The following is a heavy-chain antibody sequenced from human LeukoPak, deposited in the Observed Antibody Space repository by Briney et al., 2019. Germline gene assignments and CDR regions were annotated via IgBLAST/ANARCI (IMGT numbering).Heavy chain of an antibody. CDR3: AREISSSWYYFDY. CDR1: GFTFSSYS. J-gene: IGHJ4*02. V-gene: IGHV3-21*01. D-gene: IGHD6-13*01. Sequence: GGSLRLSCAASGFTFSSYSMNWVRQVPGKGLEWVSSISSSSSYIYYADSVKGRFTISRDNAKNSLYLQMNSLRAEDTAVYYCAREISSSWYYFDYWGQGTLVTVSS. CDR2: ISSSSSYI.